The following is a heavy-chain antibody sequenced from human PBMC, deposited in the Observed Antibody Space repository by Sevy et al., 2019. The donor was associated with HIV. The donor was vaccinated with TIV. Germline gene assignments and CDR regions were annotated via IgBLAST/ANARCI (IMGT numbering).Heavy chain of an antibody. J-gene: IGHJ4*02. CDR3: ARGKGGYGYGLNY. CDR1: GFTVSINY. D-gene: IGHD5-18*01. V-gene: IGHV3-66*01. CDR2: IYRNGTT. Sequence: GGSLRLSCSASGFTVSINYMTWVRQAPGKGLEWVSVIYRNGTTNHGDTVKGRFTISRDNSENTLYLQMNSLRVEDTAVYYCARGKGGYGYGLNYWGQGTLVTVSS.